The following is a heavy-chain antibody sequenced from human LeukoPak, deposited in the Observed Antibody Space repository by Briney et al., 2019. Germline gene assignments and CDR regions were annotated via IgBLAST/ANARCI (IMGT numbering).Heavy chain of an antibody. CDR3: ATGIIAAADTFDY. J-gene: IGHJ4*02. D-gene: IGHD6-13*01. Sequence: ASVKVSCKASGYTFTGYYMHWVRQAPGQGLEWMGWINPNSGGTNYAQKFQGRVTMTGDTSISTAYMELSRLRSDDTAVYYCATGIIAAADTFDYWGQGTLVTVSS. V-gene: IGHV1-2*02. CDR2: INPNSGGT. CDR1: GYTFTGYY.